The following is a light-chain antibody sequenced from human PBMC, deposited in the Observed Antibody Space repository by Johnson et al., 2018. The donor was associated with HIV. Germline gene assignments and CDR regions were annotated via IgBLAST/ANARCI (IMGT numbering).Light chain of an antibody. J-gene: IGLJ1*01. CDR1: SSNIGNNY. Sequence: QSVLTQSPSVSAAPGQKVTISCSGSSSNIGNNYVSWYQQLPGTAPKLLIYDNNKRPSGIPDRFSGSTSGTSATLAITGLQTGDEADYYCGAWDSSLSANVFGTGTKVTVL. CDR3: GAWDSSLSANV. CDR2: DNN. V-gene: IGLV1-51*01.